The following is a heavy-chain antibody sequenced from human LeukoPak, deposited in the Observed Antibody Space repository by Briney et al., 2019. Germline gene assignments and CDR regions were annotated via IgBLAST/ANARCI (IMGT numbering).Heavy chain of an antibody. CDR1: GGSISSGSYY. CDR3: ARKGPAAMSRFDP. D-gene: IGHD2-2*01. Sequence: SETLSLTCTVSGGSISSGSYYWSWIRQPAGKGLEWIGRIYTSGSTNYNPSLKSRVTISVDTSKNQFSLKLSSVTAADTAVYYCARKGPAAMSRFDPWGQGTLVTVSS. CDR2: IYTSGST. J-gene: IGHJ5*02. V-gene: IGHV4-61*02.